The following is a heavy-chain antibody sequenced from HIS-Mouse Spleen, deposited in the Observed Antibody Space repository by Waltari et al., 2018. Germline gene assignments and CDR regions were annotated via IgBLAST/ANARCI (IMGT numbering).Heavy chain of an antibody. Sequence: EVQLVESGGGLVQPGGSLRLSCAASGFTFSSYWMSWVRQAPGKGLEWVANIKQDGSEKYYVDSVKGRFTISRENAKNSLYLQMNSLRAEDTAVYYCARGGDIVATMRIDYWGQGTLVTVSS. CDR3: ARGGDIVATMRIDY. CDR2: IKQDGSEK. V-gene: IGHV3-7*01. CDR1: GFTFSSYW. D-gene: IGHD5-12*01. J-gene: IGHJ4*02.